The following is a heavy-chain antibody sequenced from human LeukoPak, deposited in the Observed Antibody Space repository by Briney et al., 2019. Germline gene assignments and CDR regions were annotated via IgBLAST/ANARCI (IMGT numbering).Heavy chain of an antibody. J-gene: IGHJ4*02. CDR2: INPKNGGT. CDR3: ARSAGFSHFDY. D-gene: IGHD3-9*01. V-gene: IGHV1-2*02. CDR1: GYTFTSYG. Sequence: GASVKVSCKASGYTFTSYGISWVRQAPGQGLEWMGWINPKNGGTNYAQKFQDRVSMTRDTSISAAYMVLSRLRSDDTAVYYCARSAGFSHFDYWGQGTLVTVSS.